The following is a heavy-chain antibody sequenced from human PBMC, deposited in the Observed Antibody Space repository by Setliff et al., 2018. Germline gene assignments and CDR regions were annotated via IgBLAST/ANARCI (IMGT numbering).Heavy chain of an antibody. CDR1: GFTFNNYA. CDR3: AKGLRGVVYYYYGLDV. V-gene: IGHV3-23*01. CDR2: ISGSGGST. D-gene: IGHD3-3*01. J-gene: IGHJ6*02. Sequence: GGSLRLSCAASGFTFNNYAMIWVRQAPGKGLEWVSAISGSGGSTYYADSVKGRFTISRDNSKNTLYLQMSSLRAEDTAVYYCAKGLRGVVYYYYGLDVWGQGTTVTVSS.